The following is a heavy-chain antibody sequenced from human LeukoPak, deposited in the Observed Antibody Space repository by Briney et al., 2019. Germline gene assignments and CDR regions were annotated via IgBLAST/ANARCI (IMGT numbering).Heavy chain of an antibody. CDR2: IYYSGST. CDR1: GGSISSSSYY. Sequence: SETLSLTCTVSGGSISSSSYYWGWIRQPPGKGLEWIGSIYYSGSTYYNPSLKSRVTISVDTSKNQFSLKLSSVTAADTAVYYCARLANYDLWSGYLSRWGQGTLVTVSS. CDR3: ARLANYDLWSGYLSR. V-gene: IGHV4-39*01. J-gene: IGHJ4*02. D-gene: IGHD3-3*01.